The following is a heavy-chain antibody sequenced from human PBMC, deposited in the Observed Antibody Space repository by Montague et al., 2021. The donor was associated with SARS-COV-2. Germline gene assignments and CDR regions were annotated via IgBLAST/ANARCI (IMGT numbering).Heavy chain of an antibody. CDR2: LSGSGGST. D-gene: IGHD3-3*01. V-gene: IGHV3-23*01. J-gene: IGHJ4*02. CDR1: GFTFRRSA. CDR3: AKDGHYDFWSGYYFDY. Sequence: SLRLSCAASGFTFRRSAMSWVRQAPGKGLGWVSALSGSGGSTYYSDSXKGRFTISRDNSKNTLYLQMNSRRAEDTAVYYCAKDGHYDFWSGYYFDYWGQGTLVTVSS.